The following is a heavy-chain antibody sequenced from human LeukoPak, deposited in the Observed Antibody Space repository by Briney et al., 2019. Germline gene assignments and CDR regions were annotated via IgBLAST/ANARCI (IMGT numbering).Heavy chain of an antibody. D-gene: IGHD3-10*01. V-gene: IGHV1-69*05. Sequence: SVKVSCKASGGTFSSYAISWVRQAPGQGLEWMGRIIPIFGTANYAQKFQGRVTITTAESTSTATMELSSLRSEDTAVYYCARELKVITMVREWYWFDPWGQGTLVTVSS. CDR2: IIPIFGTA. CDR1: GGTFSSYA. CDR3: ARELKVITMVREWYWFDP. J-gene: IGHJ5*02.